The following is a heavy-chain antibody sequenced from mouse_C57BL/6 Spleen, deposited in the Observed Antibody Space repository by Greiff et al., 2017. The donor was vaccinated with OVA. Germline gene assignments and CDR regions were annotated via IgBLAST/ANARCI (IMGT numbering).Heavy chain of an antibody. CDR3: ASEPSYYGSSYFDY. CDR2: LDPANGNT. D-gene: IGHD2-10*01. Sequence: EVQLQQSVAELVRPGASVKLSCKASGFTITNNYMHWVKQRPEQGLEWIGRLDPANGNTKYAPKFQGTATLTAATYYNTAYLQLSRLTSEDTAILYCASEPSYYGSSYFDYWGQGTSRTVSS. V-gene: IGHV14-3*01. J-gene: IGHJ2*02. CDR1: GFTITNNY.